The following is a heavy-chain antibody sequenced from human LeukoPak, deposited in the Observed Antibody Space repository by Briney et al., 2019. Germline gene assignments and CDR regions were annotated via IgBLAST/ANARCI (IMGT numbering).Heavy chain of an antibody. D-gene: IGHD2-2*01. V-gene: IGHV3-53*01. Sequence: GGSLRLSCAASGFTVSSNYMSWVRQAPGKGLEWVSVIYSGGSTYYADSVKGRFTISRDNSKNTLYLQMNSLRAEDTAVYYCARVIRDIVVVPAGAFDIWGQGTMVTVSS. CDR3: ARVIRDIVVVPAGAFDI. CDR2: IYSGGST. J-gene: IGHJ3*02. CDR1: GFTVSSNY.